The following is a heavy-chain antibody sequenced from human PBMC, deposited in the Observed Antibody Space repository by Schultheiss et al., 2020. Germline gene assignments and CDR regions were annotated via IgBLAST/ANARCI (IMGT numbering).Heavy chain of an antibody. CDR2: ISGSGGST. Sequence: GGSLRLSCAASGFTFSSYAMSWVRQAPGKGLEWVSAISGSGGSTYYADSVKGRFTISRDNSKNTLYLQMNSLRAEDTAVYYCAKILPAMTTVTTAAFDIWGQGTMVTVSS. V-gene: IGHV3-23*01. CDR1: GFTFSSYA. D-gene: IGHD4-11*01. J-gene: IGHJ3*02. CDR3: AKILPAMTTVTTAAFDI.